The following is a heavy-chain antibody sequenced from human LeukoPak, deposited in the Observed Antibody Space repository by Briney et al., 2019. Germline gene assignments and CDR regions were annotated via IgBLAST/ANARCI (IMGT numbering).Heavy chain of an antibody. D-gene: IGHD2-15*01. Sequence: SETLSLTCTVSGGSISSTTYYWGWIRQPPGKGLEWIGSIHYSGSTNYNPSLKSRVTISVDTSKNQFSLKLSSVTAADTAVYYCARGYCSGGSCYSYYYYNYMDVWGKGTTVTVSS. CDR2: IHYSGST. CDR3: ARGYCSGGSCYSYYYYNYMDV. V-gene: IGHV4-39*07. J-gene: IGHJ6*03. CDR1: GGSISSTTYY.